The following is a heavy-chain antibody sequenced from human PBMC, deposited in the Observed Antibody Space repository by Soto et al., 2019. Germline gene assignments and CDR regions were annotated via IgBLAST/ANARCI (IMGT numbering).Heavy chain of an antibody. J-gene: IGHJ5*02. CDR3: ARGTVNQYLPNWFDP. CDR2: IYPGDSNT. CDR1: GFSFTTYV. Sequence: XESLKVSWKGSGFSFTTYVSAWVLQMPGRGLEWMGIIYPGDSNTRYSPSFRGQVTISADKSISTAYLQWSSLRASDTAMYYCARGTVNQYLPNWFDPWGQGTLVTVSS. D-gene: IGHD4-17*01. V-gene: IGHV5-51*01.